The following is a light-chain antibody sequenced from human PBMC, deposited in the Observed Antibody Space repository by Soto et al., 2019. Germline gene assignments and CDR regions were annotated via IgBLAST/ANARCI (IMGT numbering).Light chain of an antibody. CDR1: SSNIGSNY. V-gene: IGLV1-47*01. CDR2: MNN. Sequence: QSVLTQPPSASGTPGQRVTISCSGSSSNIGSNYVYWYQQLPGTAPKLLIYMNNQRPSGVPDRFSGSKSGTSASLASSGLRSEDEADYYCAAWDDSMSGLVVFGGGTQLTVL. CDR3: AAWDDSMSGLVV. J-gene: IGLJ7*01.